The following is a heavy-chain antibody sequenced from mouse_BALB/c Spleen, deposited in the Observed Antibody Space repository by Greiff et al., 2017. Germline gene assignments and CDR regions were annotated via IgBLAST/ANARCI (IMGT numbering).Heavy chain of an antibody. D-gene: IGHD2-1*01. J-gene: IGHJ4*01. CDR2: IRLKSNNYAT. CDR1: GFTFSNYW. V-gene: IGHV6-6*02. CDR3: TRSLYFYAMDY. Sequence: EVQLVESGGGLVQPGGSMKLSCVASGFTFSNYWMNWVRQSPEKGLEWVAEIRLKSNNYATHYAESVKGRFTISRDDSKSSVYLQMNNLRAEDTGIYYCTRSLYFYAMDYWGQGTSVTVSS.